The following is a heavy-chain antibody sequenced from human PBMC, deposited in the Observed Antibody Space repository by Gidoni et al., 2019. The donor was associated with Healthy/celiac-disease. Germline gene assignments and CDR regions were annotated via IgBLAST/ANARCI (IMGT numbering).Heavy chain of an antibody. Sequence: EVQLVESGGGLVQPGGSLRLSCAASGFPFSSYSMNWVRQAPGKGLEWVSYISSSSSTIYYADSVKGRFTISRDNAKNSLYLQMNSLRAEDTAVYYCARERSSGYDYYFDYWGQGTLVTVSS. D-gene: IGHD5-12*01. CDR3: ARERSSGYDYYFDY. CDR2: ISSSSSTI. V-gene: IGHV3-48*01. CDR1: GFPFSSYS. J-gene: IGHJ4*02.